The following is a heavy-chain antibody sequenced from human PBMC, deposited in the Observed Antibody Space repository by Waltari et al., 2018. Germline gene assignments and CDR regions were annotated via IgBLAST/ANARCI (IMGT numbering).Heavy chain of an antibody. D-gene: IGHD6-6*01. CDR1: GGSFSGYY. CDR3: ARQSSEYSSFEMDV. V-gene: IGHV4-34*01. J-gene: IGHJ6*02. CDR2: INHSGST. Sequence: QVQLQQWGAGLLKPSETLSLTCAVYGGSFSGYYWSWIRQPLGKGLEWIGEINHSGSTNYNPSLKSRVTISVDTSKNQFSLKLSSVTAADTAVYYCARQSSEYSSFEMDVWGQGTTVTVSS.